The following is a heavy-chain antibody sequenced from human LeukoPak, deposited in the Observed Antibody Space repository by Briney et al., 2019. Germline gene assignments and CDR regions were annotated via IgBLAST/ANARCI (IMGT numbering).Heavy chain of an antibody. D-gene: IGHD3-3*01. Sequence: ASVKVSCKASGYTFTSYYMHWVRQAPGQGLEWMGIINPSGGSTSYAQKFQGRVTLTRDMSTSTVYMELSSLRSEDTAVYYCAREKSTIFGVVDNWYFDLWGRGTLVTVSS. CDR3: AREKSTIFGVVDNWYFDL. CDR1: GYTFTSYY. J-gene: IGHJ2*01. CDR2: INPSGGST. V-gene: IGHV1-46*01.